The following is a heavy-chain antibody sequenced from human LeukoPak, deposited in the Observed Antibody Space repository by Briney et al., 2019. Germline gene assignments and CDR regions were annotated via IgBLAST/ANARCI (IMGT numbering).Heavy chain of an antibody. CDR1: GGTFSSYA. Sequence: ASVKVSCKASGGTFSSYAISWVRQAPGRGLEWMGGIIPIFGTANYAQKFQGRVTITADESTSTAYMELSSLRSEDTAVYYCSTSSSWYNWFDPWGQGTLVTVSS. D-gene: IGHD6-13*01. V-gene: IGHV1-69*13. CDR3: STSSSWYNWFDP. J-gene: IGHJ5*02. CDR2: IIPIFGTA.